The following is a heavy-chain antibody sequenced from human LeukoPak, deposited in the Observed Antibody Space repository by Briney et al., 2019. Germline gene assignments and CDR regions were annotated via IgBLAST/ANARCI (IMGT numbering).Heavy chain of an antibody. CDR2: ISYDGSNK. CDR1: GFTFSSYG. Sequence: GGSLRLSCAASGFTFSSYGMHWVRQAPGKGLEWVAVISYDGSNKYYADSVKGRFTISRDNSKNTLYLQMNSLRAEDTAVYYCARDKGYSYGNYYYGMDVWGQGTTVTVSS. CDR3: ARDKGYSYGNYYYGMDV. V-gene: IGHV3-30*03. J-gene: IGHJ6*02. D-gene: IGHD5-18*01.